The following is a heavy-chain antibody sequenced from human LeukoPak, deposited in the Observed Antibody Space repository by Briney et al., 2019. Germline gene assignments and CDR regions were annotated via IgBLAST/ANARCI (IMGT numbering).Heavy chain of an antibody. CDR3: ARDPYYDFWSGYFASYYYGMDV. CDR2: VSNGGSST. V-gene: IGHV3-23*01. Sequence: GGSLRLSCVASGFDFGTYAMSWVRQAPGKGPEWVSTVSNGGSSTYYADSVRGRFTVSRDNSKNTLYLQMSSLRAEDTAVYYCARDPYYDFWSGYFASYYYGMDVWGQGTTVTVSS. CDR1: GFDFGTYA. D-gene: IGHD3-3*01. J-gene: IGHJ6*02.